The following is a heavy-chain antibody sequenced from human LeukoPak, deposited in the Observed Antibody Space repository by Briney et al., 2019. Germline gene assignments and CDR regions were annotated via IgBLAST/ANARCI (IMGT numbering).Heavy chain of an antibody. CDR3: AGSSWYTRPLLDY. CDR2: ISSSSSYI. Sequence: GGSLRLSCAASGFTFSSYSMNWVRQAPGKGLEWVSSISSSSSYIYYADSVKGRFTISRDNAKNSLYLQMNSLRAEDTAVYYCAGSSWYTRPLLDYWGQGTLVTVSS. D-gene: IGHD6-13*01. CDR1: GFTFSSYS. J-gene: IGHJ4*02. V-gene: IGHV3-21*01.